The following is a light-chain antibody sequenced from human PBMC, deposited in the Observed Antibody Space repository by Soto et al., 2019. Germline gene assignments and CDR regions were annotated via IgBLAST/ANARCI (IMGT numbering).Light chain of an antibody. J-gene: IGKJ1*01. CDR1: QNIVNY. V-gene: IGKV1-39*01. Sequence: DIQMTQSPSSLSGSVGDRVTISCRASQNIVNYLHWYHRKPGTAPRLLISRASTVLIGVPPRFSGNGSGRDFTLTISSLRPEYIGTYFCQQTYSIPWTFGPGTRVEI. CDR2: RAS. CDR3: QQTYSIPWT.